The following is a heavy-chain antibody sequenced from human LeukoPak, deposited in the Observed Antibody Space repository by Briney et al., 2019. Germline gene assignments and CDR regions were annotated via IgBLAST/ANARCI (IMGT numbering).Heavy chain of an antibody. CDR1: GFTFSSSA. Sequence: GGSLRLSCAASGFTFSSSAMNWVRQAPGKGLEYVSAISSNGDSTYYANSVKGRFTISRDNSKNTLYLQMNSLRAEDTAVYYCGMYSSSSGFYYYYYMDVWGKGTTVTVSS. J-gene: IGHJ6*03. CDR3: GMYSSSSGFYYYYYMDV. CDR2: ISSNGDST. D-gene: IGHD6-6*01. V-gene: IGHV3-64*01.